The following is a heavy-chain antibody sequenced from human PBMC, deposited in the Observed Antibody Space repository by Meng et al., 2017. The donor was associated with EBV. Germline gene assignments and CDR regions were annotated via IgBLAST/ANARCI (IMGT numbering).Heavy chain of an antibody. J-gene: IGHJ4*02. Sequence: QVQLVQCGGEVKKPGSSVKVSCKASGGIFTSYAISWVRQAPGQGLEWMGGIIPIFGTANYAQKFQGRVTITADKSTSTAYMELSSLRSEDTAVYYCARAEIAAAGRLDYWGQGTWSPSPQ. V-gene: IGHV1-69*06. CDR3: ARAEIAAAGRLDY. CDR1: GGIFTSYA. D-gene: IGHD6-13*01. CDR2: IIPIFGTA.